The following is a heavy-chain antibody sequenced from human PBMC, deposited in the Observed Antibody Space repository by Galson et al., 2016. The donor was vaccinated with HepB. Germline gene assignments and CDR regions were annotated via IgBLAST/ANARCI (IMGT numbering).Heavy chain of an antibody. D-gene: IGHD6-19*01. CDR2: INTANGNT. Sequence: SVKVSCKASGYTFTSYGFHWMRQAPGQRLEWMGWINTANGNTRYSQTFQGRVTITRDTSASTAYMELRSLTSEDTAMYYCARDDAVAESGFPFDYWGQGTLVTVSS. CDR1: GYTFTSYG. CDR3: ARDDAVAESGFPFDY. J-gene: IGHJ4*02. V-gene: IGHV1-3*04.